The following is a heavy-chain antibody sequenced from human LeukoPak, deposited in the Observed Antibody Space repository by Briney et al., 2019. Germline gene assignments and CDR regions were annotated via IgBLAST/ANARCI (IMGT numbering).Heavy chain of an antibody. J-gene: IGHJ5*02. CDR1: GGSFSGYY. CDR3: ARGHRRLDP. CDR2: INHSGST. V-gene: IGHV4-34*01. Sequence: SETLSLTCAVYGGSFSGYYWSWIRQPPGKGLEWIGEINHSGSTSYNPSLKSRVTISVDTSKNQFSLKLSSVTAADTAVYYCARGHRRLDPWGQGTLVTVSS.